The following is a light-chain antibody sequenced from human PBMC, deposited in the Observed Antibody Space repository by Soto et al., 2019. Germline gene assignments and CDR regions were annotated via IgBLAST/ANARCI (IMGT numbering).Light chain of an antibody. Sequence: DIQMTQSPSTLSASVGDRVTITCRASQSISSWLAWYQQKPGKAPKLLIYDASSLESGVPSRFSGSGSGTEFTLTISSLQPDDFGTYYCQQYNSYSWTLGQGSKVDI. CDR1: QSISSW. J-gene: IGKJ1*01. V-gene: IGKV1-5*01. CDR3: QQYNSYSWT. CDR2: DAS.